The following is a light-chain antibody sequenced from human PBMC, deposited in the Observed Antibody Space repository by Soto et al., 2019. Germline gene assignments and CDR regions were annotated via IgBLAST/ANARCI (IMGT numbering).Light chain of an antibody. CDR2: DVS. J-gene: IGLJ1*01. CDR1: SRDVGGYNS. V-gene: IGLV2-14*01. CDR3: SSYSTGGSYV. Sequence: ALTQPASVSGSPGLSIAISCTGTSRDVGGYNSVSWYQQQPGKVPKLLIYDVSNRPSGVSNRFSGSKSGNTASLTISGLQAEDEGDYYCSSYSTGGSYVFGTGTKLTVL.